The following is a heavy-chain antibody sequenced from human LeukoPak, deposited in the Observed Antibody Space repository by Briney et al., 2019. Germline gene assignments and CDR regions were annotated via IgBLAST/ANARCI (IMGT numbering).Heavy chain of an antibody. D-gene: IGHD2-15*01. J-gene: IGHJ4*02. Sequence: SQTLSLTCAISGDSVSSNSAAWNWIRQSPSRGLEWLGRTYYRSKWSNDYAVSVKSRITINPDTSQNQFSLQLNSLTPEDTAVYYCARAPGYCSGGSCYGAFDYWGQGTLVTVSS. CDR2: TYYRSKWSN. V-gene: IGHV6-1*01. CDR3: ARAPGYCSGGSCYGAFDY. CDR1: GDSVSSNSAA.